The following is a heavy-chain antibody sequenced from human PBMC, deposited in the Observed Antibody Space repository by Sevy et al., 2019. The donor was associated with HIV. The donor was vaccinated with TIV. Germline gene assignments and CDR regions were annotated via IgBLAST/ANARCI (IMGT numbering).Heavy chain of an antibody. J-gene: IGHJ5*02. CDR3: VRGGSYYYHSRGWSIWFDP. Sequence: SETLSLTCTVSGGSFSSDDYSWSWIRQPAGKGLEWIGLIYTSGSTSYNPSLRSRVSMSVDTSKNLFSLMLSSVTAADAAGYYCVRGGSYYYHSRGWSIWFDPWREAIPGTVSS. D-gene: IGHD3-22*01. CDR2: IYTSGST. CDR1: GGSFSSDDYS. V-gene: IGHV4-61*02.